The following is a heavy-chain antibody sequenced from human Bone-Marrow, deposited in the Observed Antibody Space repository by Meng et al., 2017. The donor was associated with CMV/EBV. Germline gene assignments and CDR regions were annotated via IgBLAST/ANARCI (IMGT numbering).Heavy chain of an antibody. J-gene: IGHJ4*02. CDR3: ARVPLHY. Sequence: SETLSLTCAVHGGSFSGYYWSWIRQPPGKGLEWIGEINHSGITNYNASLKSRVTISVDTSKKQFSLKLSSVTAADTAVYYCARVPLHYWGQGTLVTVSS. CDR1: GGSFSGYY. V-gene: IGHV4-34*01. CDR2: INHSGIT.